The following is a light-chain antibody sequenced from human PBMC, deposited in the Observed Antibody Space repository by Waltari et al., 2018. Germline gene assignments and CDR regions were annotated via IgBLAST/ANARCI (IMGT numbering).Light chain of an antibody. CDR3: CSYAGSYIYV. Sequence: QSALTQPRSVSGSPGQSITIACAGTSSDVGGYDYVSWYQQYPGKAPNLIIYDVTTRPSGVPDRFSGSKSANTASLTISGLQAEDEADYYCCSYAGSYIYVFGSGTKVTVL. CDR2: DVT. CDR1: SSDVGGYDY. J-gene: IGLJ1*01. V-gene: IGLV2-11*01.